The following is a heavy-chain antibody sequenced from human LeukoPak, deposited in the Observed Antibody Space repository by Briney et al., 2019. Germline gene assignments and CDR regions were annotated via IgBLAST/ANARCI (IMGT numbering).Heavy chain of an antibody. CDR2: IYYSGST. D-gene: IGHD3-3*01. J-gene: IGHJ4*02. CDR3: ARAVIIFGAAVAKGFDC. V-gene: IGHV4-59*01. Sequence: PSETLSLTCTVSGGSFSTYYWSWIRQPPGKGLEWIGYIYYSGSTDYSPSLKSRVTMSLDTSKNQFSLNLNSVTAADTVVYYCARAVIIFGAAVAKGFDCWGQGTLVTVSS. CDR1: GGSFSTYY.